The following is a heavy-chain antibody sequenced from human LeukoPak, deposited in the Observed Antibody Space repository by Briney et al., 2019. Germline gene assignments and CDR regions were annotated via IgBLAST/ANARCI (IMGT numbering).Heavy chain of an antibody. J-gene: IGHJ5*02. Sequence: GASVTVSCKASGYTFTTYALHWVRQAPGQRLEWMGWINAGNGDTKYSQKFQGRVTITRDTSASTAYMELSSLRSEDTSVYYCASQILNWFDPWGQGTLVTVSS. CDR2: INAGNGDT. CDR3: ASQILNWFDP. D-gene: IGHD2/OR15-2a*01. CDR1: GYTFTTYA. V-gene: IGHV1-3*01.